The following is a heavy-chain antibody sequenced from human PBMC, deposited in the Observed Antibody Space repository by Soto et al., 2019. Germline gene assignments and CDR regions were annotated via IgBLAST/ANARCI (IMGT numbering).Heavy chain of an antibody. Sequence: QLQLQESGPGLLKPSETLSLTCTVSGGSISSGSYYWDWIRQPPGKGLEWIGNVYYSGSTNYNPSLESRVTISVDTSKNQFSLTLSSVTAADTAVYYCARQTDSYYTFDAFDIWGQGTMVTVSS. CDR3: ARQTDSYYTFDAFDI. CDR2: VYYSGST. CDR1: GGSISSGSYY. D-gene: IGHD3-22*01. V-gene: IGHV4-39*01. J-gene: IGHJ3*02.